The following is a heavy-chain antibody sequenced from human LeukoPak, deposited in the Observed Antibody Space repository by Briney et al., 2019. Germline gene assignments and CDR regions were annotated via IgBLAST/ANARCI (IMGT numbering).Heavy chain of an antibody. CDR2: INSDGSST. Sequence: GGSLRLSCATSGLTFSTCTMSWVRQAPGKGLVWISRINSDGSSTSYADSVKGRFTISRDNSENTLYLQMNNLRAEDTAVYYCARGRSFYDSSGYYYAYYYGMDVWGQGTTVTVSS. V-gene: IGHV3-23*03. J-gene: IGHJ6*02. CDR3: ARGRSFYDSSGYYYAYYYGMDV. CDR1: GLTFSTCT. D-gene: IGHD3-22*01.